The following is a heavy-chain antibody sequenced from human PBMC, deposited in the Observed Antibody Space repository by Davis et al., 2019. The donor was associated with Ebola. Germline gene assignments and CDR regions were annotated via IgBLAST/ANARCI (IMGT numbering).Heavy chain of an antibody. CDR1: GGSISSSSYY. CDR3: ARRGIPTFYGMDV. CDR2: IYYSGST. D-gene: IGHD2-2*02. V-gene: IGHV4-39*01. Sequence: SETLSLTCTVSGGSISSSSYYWGWIRQPPGKGLEWIGSIYYSGSTYYNPSLKSRVTISVDTSKNQFSLKLSSVTAADTAVYYCARRGIPTFYGMDVWGQGTTVTVSS. J-gene: IGHJ6*02.